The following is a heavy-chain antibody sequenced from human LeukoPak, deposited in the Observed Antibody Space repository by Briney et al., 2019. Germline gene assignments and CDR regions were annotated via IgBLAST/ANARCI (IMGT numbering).Heavy chain of an antibody. Sequence: GGSLRLSCAASGFTFSSYSMNWVRQAPGKGLEWVSSISSSSSYIYYADSVKGRFTISRDNAKNSLYLQMNSLRAEDTAVYYCARGSYDYGGYVPYYYYYMDVWGKGTTVTVSS. CDR1: GFTFSSYS. CDR3: ARGSYDYGGYVPYYYYYMDV. D-gene: IGHD4-17*01. J-gene: IGHJ6*03. V-gene: IGHV3-21*01. CDR2: ISSSSSYI.